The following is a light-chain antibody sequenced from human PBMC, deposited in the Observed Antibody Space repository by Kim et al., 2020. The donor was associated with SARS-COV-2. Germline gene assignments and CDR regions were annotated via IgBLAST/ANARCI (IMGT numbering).Light chain of an antibody. Sequence: SSELTQDPAVSVALGQTVRTTCQGDSLRNYYASWYQQKPGQAPVLVIYGKNNRPSGIPDRFSGSSAGNTASMTITGAQAVDEADYYCNSRDSSGNHLGVFGTGTKVTV. CDR2: GKN. V-gene: IGLV3-19*01. CDR1: SLRNYY. J-gene: IGLJ1*01. CDR3: NSRDSSGNHLGV.